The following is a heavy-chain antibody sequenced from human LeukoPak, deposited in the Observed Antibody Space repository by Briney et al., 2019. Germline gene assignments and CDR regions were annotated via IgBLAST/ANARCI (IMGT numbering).Heavy chain of an antibody. CDR2: IYTSGST. D-gene: IGHD2-2*01. CDR1: GGSISSYY. V-gene: IGHV4-4*07. Sequence: SETLSLTCTVSGGSISSYYWSWIRQPAGKGLEWIGRIYTSGSTNYNPSLKSRVTMSVDTSKNQFSLKLSSVTAADTAVYYSARDGYLVVPAAMASWFDPWGQGTLVTVSS. J-gene: IGHJ5*02. CDR3: ARDGYLVVPAAMASWFDP.